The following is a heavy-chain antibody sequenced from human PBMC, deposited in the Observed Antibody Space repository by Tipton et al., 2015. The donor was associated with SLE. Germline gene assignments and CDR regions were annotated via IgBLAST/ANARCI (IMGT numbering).Heavy chain of an antibody. Sequence: TLSLTCTVSGASTSSGGYYWTWIRQYPGKGLEWIGHIYSSGTQNSNPSLKSRITISVDTSKNQFSLKLTSVTAADTAVYSCARGNNVLRDTDYIDYWGRGTLVTVSS. CDR1: GASTSSGGYY. CDR3: ARGNNVLRDTDYIDY. D-gene: IGHD2/OR15-2a*01. V-gene: IGHV4-31*03. CDR2: IYSSGTQ. J-gene: IGHJ4*02.